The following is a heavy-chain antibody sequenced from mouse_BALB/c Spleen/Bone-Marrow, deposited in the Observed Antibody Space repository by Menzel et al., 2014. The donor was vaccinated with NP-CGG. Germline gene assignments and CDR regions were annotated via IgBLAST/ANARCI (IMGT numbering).Heavy chain of an antibody. J-gene: IGHJ2*01. CDR1: GYTFSNYW. V-gene: IGHV1-9*01. D-gene: IGHD1-1*01. Sequence: QVQLQQSGAELMKPGASVKISCKATGYTFSNYWIDWVKQRPGHGLEWIGEILPGSGTANYNEKFKGKATFTADTSSNTAYMQPSSLTSEDSALYYCARASVVPYYFDFWGQGTTLTVSS. CDR3: ARASVVPYYFDF. CDR2: ILPGSGTA.